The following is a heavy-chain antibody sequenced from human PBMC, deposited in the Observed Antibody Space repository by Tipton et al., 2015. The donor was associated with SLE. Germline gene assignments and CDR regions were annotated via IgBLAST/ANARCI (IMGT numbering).Heavy chain of an antibody. CDR3: AREAHSSFDY. V-gene: IGHV3-9*01. CDR1: GFTFDDYA. D-gene: IGHD6-13*01. CDR2: VSSDGSTT. J-gene: IGHJ4*02. Sequence: SLRLSCAASGFTFDDYAMHWVRQVPGKGLEWVSRVSSDGSTTSYADSVKGRFTISRENAKNSLYLQMNSLRAGDTAVYYCAREAHSSFDYWGQGTLVTVSS.